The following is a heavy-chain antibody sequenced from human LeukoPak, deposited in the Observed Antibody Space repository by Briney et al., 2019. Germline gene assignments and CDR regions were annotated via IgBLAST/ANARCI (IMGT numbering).Heavy chain of an antibody. CDR2: ISGDSTYI. D-gene: IGHD6-13*01. CDR1: GFTFITYS. CDR3: VRAVFSSSYYWDY. Sequence: GGSLRLSCAASGFTFITYSLIWVRQAPGKGLEWVSSISGDSTYIYYADSVKGRFTISRDNAKNSLFLQMSSLRAADTAVYYCVRAVFSSSYYWDYWGQGTLVTVSS. J-gene: IGHJ4*02. V-gene: IGHV3-21*01.